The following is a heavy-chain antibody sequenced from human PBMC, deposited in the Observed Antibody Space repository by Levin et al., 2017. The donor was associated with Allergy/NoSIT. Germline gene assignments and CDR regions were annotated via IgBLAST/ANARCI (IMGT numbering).Heavy chain of an antibody. D-gene: IGHD3-3*01. CDR1: GFTFSNYG. Sequence: GESLKISCAASGFTFSNYGMHWVRQAPGKGLEWVAVILYDGRNKYYADSVKGRFTISRDNSKNTLYLQMNSLRPEDTAVYYCAKVKGFRFSYGMDVWGQGTTVTVSS. CDR3: AKVKGFRFSYGMDV. J-gene: IGHJ6*02. V-gene: IGHV3-30*18. CDR2: ILYDGRNK.